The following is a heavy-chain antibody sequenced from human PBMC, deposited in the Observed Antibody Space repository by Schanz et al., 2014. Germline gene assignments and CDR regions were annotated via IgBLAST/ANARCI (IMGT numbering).Heavy chain of an antibody. D-gene: IGHD3-3*01. CDR1: GGTFNSYT. V-gene: IGHV1-18*01. CDR3: ARGFDLWDM. Sequence: QVQLVQSGAEVKKPGSSMKVSCKASGGTFNSYTINWVRQAPGQGLDWMGWISPYNGNTNYAQKLQGRVTMTADTSTSTAHMELRSLRSDDTAVYYSARGFDLWDMWGQGTLVIVSS. J-gene: IGHJ4*02. CDR2: ISPYNGNT.